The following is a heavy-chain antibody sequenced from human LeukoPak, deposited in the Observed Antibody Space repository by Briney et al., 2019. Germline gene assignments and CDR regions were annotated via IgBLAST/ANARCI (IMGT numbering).Heavy chain of an antibody. Sequence: SETLSLTCNVSGGSVSHYYWSWIRQPPGKGLEWIGYMYYGGSSNYNPSLKSRVTISIDTSKNQFSPKLNSVTAADTAVYYCAGPTYMSATGYFDYWGQGILVTVSS. CDR2: MYYGGSS. CDR3: AGPTYMSATGYFDY. J-gene: IGHJ4*02. V-gene: IGHV4-59*02. CDR1: GGSVSHYY. D-gene: IGHD1-1*01.